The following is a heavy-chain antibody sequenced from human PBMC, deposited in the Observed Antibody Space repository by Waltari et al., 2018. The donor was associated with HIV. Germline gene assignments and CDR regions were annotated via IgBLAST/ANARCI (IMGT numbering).Heavy chain of an antibody. D-gene: IGHD1-20*01. CDR2: IMEDGTEK. CDR1: GFKGNGFG. J-gene: IGHJ2*01. CDR3: ARLIREGYNDWYFDL. Sequence: EVELVESGGGMVQAGGSLRLSCKVSGFKGNGFGRSWVRQGAGKGIEWVANIMEDGTEKNYWESVKGRFTISKDSLKNSAYLTLNNMTAGDTAVYFCARLIREGYNDWYFDLWGRGTLITV. V-gene: IGHV3-7*01.